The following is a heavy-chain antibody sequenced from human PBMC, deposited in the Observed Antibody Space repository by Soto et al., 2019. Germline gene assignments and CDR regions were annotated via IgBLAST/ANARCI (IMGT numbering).Heavy chain of an antibody. CDR3: ARETYYSASSTYPC. D-gene: IGHD3-22*01. CDR1: GGSISSVDYY. J-gene: IGHJ3*01. Sequence: QVQLQESGPGLVKPSQTLSLTCTVSGGSISSVDYYWSWIRQHPGKGLEWIGYIYYSGSTYYNPSLMSRVTISVDTSKNQFSLKLTSVTAADTAVYYCARETYYSASSTYPCWGQGTMVTVSS. V-gene: IGHV4-31*03. CDR2: IYYSGST.